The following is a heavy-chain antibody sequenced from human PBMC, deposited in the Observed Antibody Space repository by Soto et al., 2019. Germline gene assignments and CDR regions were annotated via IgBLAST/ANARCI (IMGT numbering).Heavy chain of an antibody. Sequence: SVKVSCKASGGTFSSYAISWVRQAPGQGLEWMGGIIPIFGTANYAQKFQGRVTITADESTSTAYMELSSLRSEDTAVYYCARDRDYDSSGYYSYDYWGQGTLVTVSS. V-gene: IGHV1-69*13. D-gene: IGHD3-22*01. CDR1: GGTFSSYA. CDR3: ARDRDYDSSGYYSYDY. CDR2: IIPIFGTA. J-gene: IGHJ4*02.